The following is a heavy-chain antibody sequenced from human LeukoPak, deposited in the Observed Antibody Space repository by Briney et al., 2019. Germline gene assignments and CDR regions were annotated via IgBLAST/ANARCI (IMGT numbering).Heavy chain of an antibody. V-gene: IGHV4-39*01. CDR1: GGSISSGSNY. CDR3: ARHPSIYYDSSGYYDY. Sequence: NPSETLSLTCTVSGGSISSGSNYWGWIRQPPGKGLEWIGSIYYSGSTYYNPSLKSRVTISVDTSKNQFSLKLSSVTAADTAVYYCARHPSIYYDSSGYYDYWGQGTLVTVSS. CDR2: IYYSGST. D-gene: IGHD3-22*01. J-gene: IGHJ4*02.